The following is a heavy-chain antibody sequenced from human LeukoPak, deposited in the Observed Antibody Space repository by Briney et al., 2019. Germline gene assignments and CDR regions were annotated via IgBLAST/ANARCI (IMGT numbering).Heavy chain of an antibody. CDR2: IKQDGSEK. Sequence: GGSLRLSCAASGFTFSSYWMSWVRQAPGKGLEWVANIKQDGSEKYYVDSVKGRFTISRDNAKNSLYLQMNSLRAADTAVYYCARAKKYCSSTSCYAGGRFDPWGQGTLVTVSS. D-gene: IGHD2-2*01. J-gene: IGHJ5*02. CDR1: GFTFSSYW. V-gene: IGHV3-7*03. CDR3: ARAKKYCSSTSCYAGGRFDP.